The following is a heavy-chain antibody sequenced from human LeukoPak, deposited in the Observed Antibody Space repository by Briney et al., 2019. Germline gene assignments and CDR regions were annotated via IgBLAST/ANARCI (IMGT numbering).Heavy chain of an antibody. CDR1: GGSSSGYY. V-gene: IGHV4-59*01. Sequence: SETLSLTCAVYGGSSSGYYWSWIRQPPGKGLEWIGYIYYSGSTNYNPSLKSRVTISVDTSKNQFSLKLSSVTAADTAVYYCARDLTYDSSGYYYQWGQGTLVTVSS. J-gene: IGHJ1*01. CDR3: ARDLTYDSSGYYYQ. CDR2: IYYSGST. D-gene: IGHD3-22*01.